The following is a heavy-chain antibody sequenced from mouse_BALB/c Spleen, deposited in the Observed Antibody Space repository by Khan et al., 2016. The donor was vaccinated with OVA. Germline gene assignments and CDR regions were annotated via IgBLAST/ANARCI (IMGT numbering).Heavy chain of an antibody. J-gene: IGHJ2*01. V-gene: IGHV1-4*01. CDR3: VRIPLPPYDFDY. CDR2: INPSTGYT. D-gene: IGHD2-14*01. CDR1: GYTFANYA. Sequence: QVQLKQSGTELARPGASVKMSCKASGYTFANYAMHWVKQRPGQGLEWIGYINPSTGYTNYTQKFNDMATLTTDRSSSTVYMQLSSLTSDDAAVYYCVRIPLPPYDFDYWGQGTTLTVSS.